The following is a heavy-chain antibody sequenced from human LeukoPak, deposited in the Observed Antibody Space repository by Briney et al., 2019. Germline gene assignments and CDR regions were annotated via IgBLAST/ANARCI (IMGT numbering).Heavy chain of an antibody. V-gene: IGHV3-48*03. D-gene: IGHD3-10*01. CDR2: ISSSGSTI. CDR3: ARVITMVRGVIPELVFDY. Sequence: PGGSLRLSCAASGFTFSSYEMNWVRQAPGKGLEWVSYISSSGSTIYYADSVKGRFTISRDNAKNSLYLQMNSLRAEDTAVYYCARVITMVRGVIPELVFDYWGQGTLVTVFS. CDR1: GFTFSSYE. J-gene: IGHJ4*02.